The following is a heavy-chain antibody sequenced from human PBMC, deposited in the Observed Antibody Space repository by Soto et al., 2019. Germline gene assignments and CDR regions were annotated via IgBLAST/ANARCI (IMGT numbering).Heavy chain of an antibody. CDR3: ARGFWSGYVPYNWFDP. J-gene: IGHJ5*02. Sequence: QVQLVQSGAEVKKPGSSVKVSCKASGGTFSSYAISWVRQAPGQGLEWMGGIIPIFGTANYAQKFQGRVTITAXXXXXXXYXXXXXXRSEDTAVYYCARGFWSGYVPYNWFDPWGQGTLVTVSS. V-gene: IGHV1-69*01. CDR1: GGTFSSYA. D-gene: IGHD3-3*01. CDR2: IIPIFGTA.